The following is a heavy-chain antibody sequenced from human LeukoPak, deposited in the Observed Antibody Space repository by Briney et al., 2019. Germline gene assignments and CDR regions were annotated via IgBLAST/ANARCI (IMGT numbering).Heavy chain of an antibody. V-gene: IGHV4-4*02. D-gene: IGHD7-27*01. CDR3: ARQALGIRGYYFDY. J-gene: IGHJ4*02. CDR1: GGSISSSNW. CDR2: IYHSGST. Sequence: SETLSLTCAVSGGSISSSNWWSWVRQPPGQGLEWIGEIYHSGSTNYNPSLKSRVTISVDKSKNQFSLKLSSVTAADTAVYYCARQALGIRGYYFDYWGQGTLVTVSS.